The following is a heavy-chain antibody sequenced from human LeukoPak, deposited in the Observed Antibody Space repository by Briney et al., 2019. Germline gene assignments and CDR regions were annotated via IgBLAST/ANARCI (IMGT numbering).Heavy chain of an antibody. D-gene: IGHD6-13*01. J-gene: IGHJ4*02. CDR3: ARHYSSSWDFDY. CDR2: IYYSGST. CDR1: GGSISSYY. Sequence: SETLSLTCTVPGGSISSYYWSWIRQPPGKGLEWIGYIYYSGSTNYNPSLKSRVTISVDTSKNQFSLKLSSVTAADTAVYYCARHYSSSWDFDYWGQGTLVTVSS. V-gene: IGHV4-59*08.